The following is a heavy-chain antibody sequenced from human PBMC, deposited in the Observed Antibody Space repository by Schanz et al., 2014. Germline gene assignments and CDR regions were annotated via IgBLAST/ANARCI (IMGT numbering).Heavy chain of an antibody. CDR1: GYTFPSYG. D-gene: IGHD3-10*01. V-gene: IGHV1-18*04. CDR2: ISAYNGHT. J-gene: IGHJ6*02. CDR3: ARAKRFGDMDV. Sequence: QVQLVQSGSEVKKPGASVKVSCKASGYTFPSYGISWVRQAPGQGLEWMGWISAYNGHTDYAQKLQGRVTLTTDTSTSTAYMELRNLRSDDTAVYYCARAKRFGDMDVWGQGTTVTVSS.